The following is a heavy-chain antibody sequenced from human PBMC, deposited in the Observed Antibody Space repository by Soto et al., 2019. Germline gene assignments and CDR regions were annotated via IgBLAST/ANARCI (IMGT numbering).Heavy chain of an antibody. J-gene: IGHJ4*02. CDR3: AKLAPELSTSPRYFDS. V-gene: IGHV3-23*01. CDR1: VFIFRIYD. Sequence: LRLSCATSVFIFRIYDMSWGRQAPGKGLEWVSGISPTGGTTYYADSVKGRFTISRDNSGHTLFLTLKSLRVDDTAIYYCAKLAPELSTSPRYFDSFGQGALLTFSS. D-gene: IGHD1-7*01. CDR2: ISPTGGTT.